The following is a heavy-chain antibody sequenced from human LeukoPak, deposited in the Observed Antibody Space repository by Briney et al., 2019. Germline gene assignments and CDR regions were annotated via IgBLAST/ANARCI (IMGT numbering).Heavy chain of an antibody. V-gene: IGHV1-8*01. D-gene: IGHD3-10*01. Sequence: ASVKVSCKASGYSFTIYDNNWVRQPTGQGLEWMGWMNPNSGNTGYAQKFQGRVTMTRNTSINTAYMELLSLRSEDTAAYYCARENYGWGSYHPYYYYMDAWGKGTTVTVSS. J-gene: IGHJ6*03. CDR2: MNPNSGNT. CDR3: ARENYGWGSYHPYYYYMDA. CDR1: GYSFTIYD.